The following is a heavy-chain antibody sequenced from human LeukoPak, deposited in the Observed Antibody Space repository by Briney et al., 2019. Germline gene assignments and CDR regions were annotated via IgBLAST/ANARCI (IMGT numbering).Heavy chain of an antibody. CDR1: GFTFSSYW. D-gene: IGHD6-13*01. CDR3: ARGYSSSWYLPFPNFDY. Sequence: GGSLRLSCAASGFTFSSYWMSWVRQAPGKGLEWVANIKQDGSEKYYVDSVKGRFTISRDNAKNSLYLQMNSLRAEDTAVYYCARGYSSSWYLPFPNFDYWGQGTLVTVSS. J-gene: IGHJ4*02. CDR2: IKQDGSEK. V-gene: IGHV3-7*04.